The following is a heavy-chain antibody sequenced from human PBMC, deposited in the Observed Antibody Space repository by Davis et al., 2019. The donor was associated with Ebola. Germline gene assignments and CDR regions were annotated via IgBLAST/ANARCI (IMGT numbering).Heavy chain of an antibody. Sequence: PGGSLRLSCAASGLTVSSSYMSWVRQAPGKGLEWVSVFFSGGSTYYGESVKGRFTISRDNSKNTLYLQMNSLRAGDTAVYYCARGDGYDDAFDIWGQGTMVTVSS. CDR3: ARGDGYDDAFDI. V-gene: IGHV3-53*01. D-gene: IGHD5-12*01. CDR2: FFSGGST. J-gene: IGHJ3*02. CDR1: GLTVSSSY.